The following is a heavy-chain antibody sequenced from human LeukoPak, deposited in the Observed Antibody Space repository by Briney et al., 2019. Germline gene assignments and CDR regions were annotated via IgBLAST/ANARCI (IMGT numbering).Heavy chain of an antibody. V-gene: IGHV4-4*02. J-gene: IGHJ3*02. CDR2: IYHSGST. D-gene: IGHD4-17*01. CDR3: ARDGDYGDYSDAFDI. Sequence: SGTLSLTCAVSGGSISSSNWWSWVRQPPGKGLEWIGEIYHSGSTNYNPSLKSRVTISVDKSKNQFSLKLSSVTAADTAVYYCARDGDYGDYSDAFDIWGQGTMVTVSS. CDR1: GGSISSSNW.